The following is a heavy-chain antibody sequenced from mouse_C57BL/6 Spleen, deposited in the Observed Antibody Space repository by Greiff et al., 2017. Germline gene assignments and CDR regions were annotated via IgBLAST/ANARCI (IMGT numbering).Heavy chain of an antibody. Sequence: EVQLQQSGAELVRPGASVKLSCTASGFNIKDYYMHWVKQRPEQGLEWIGRIDPEDGDTEYAPKFQGKATMTADTSSNTAYLQLSSLTSEDTAVYYCTWIYYGYDYYAMDYWGQGTSVTVSS. CDR2: IDPEDGDT. V-gene: IGHV14-1*01. J-gene: IGHJ4*01. CDR1: GFNIKDYY. D-gene: IGHD2-2*01. CDR3: TWIYYGYDYYAMDY.